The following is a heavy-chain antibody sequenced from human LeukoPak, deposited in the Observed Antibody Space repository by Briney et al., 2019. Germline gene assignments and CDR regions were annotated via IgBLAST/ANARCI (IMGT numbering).Heavy chain of an antibody. Sequence: ASVKVSCKASGYTFTSYYMHWVRQAPGQGLEWMGIINPSGGSTSYAQKFQGRVTMTRDTSTSTVYMELSSLRSEDTAVYYCARPGATTATTVNWYFDLWGRGTLVTVSS. V-gene: IGHV1-46*01. D-gene: IGHD4-17*01. CDR1: GYTFTSYY. J-gene: IGHJ2*01. CDR3: ARPGATTATTVNWYFDL. CDR2: INPSGGST.